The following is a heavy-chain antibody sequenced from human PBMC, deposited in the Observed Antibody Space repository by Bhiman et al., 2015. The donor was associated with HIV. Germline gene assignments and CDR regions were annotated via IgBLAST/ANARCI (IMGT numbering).Heavy chain of an antibody. V-gene: IGHV3-13*01. CDR2: IGVAGDT. J-gene: IGHJ3*02. CDR3: AKGIAAAADDAFDI. D-gene: IGHD6-13*01. CDR1: GFSFSTYD. Sequence: EVQLVESGGGLVQPGGSLRLSCAASGFSFSTYDMHWVRQATGKSLEWVSAIGVAGDTYYAGSVRGRFTISRDNSKNTLYLQMNSLRAEDTAVYYCAKGIAAAADDAFDIWGQGTMVTVSS.